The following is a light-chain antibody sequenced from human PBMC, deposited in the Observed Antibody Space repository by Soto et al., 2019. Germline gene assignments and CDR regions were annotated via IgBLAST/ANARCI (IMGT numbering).Light chain of an antibody. J-gene: IGKJ2*01. Sequence: DIQMTQSPSTLSASVRDRVTITCRASQTTNSWWAWYQQRPGKALRLLIYKASILECGVPSRFSGSGSGTELNLTISNLQPDDFATYTCQQYDSIPSTFGQGTKLDIK. CDR2: KAS. CDR3: QQYDSIPST. V-gene: IGKV1-5*03. CDR1: QTTNSW.